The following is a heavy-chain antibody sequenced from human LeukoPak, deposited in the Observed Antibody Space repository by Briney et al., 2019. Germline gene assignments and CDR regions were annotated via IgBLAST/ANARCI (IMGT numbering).Heavy chain of an antibody. D-gene: IGHD3-22*01. Sequence: GGSLRLSCAASGFTFSSYGMHWVRQAPGKGLEWVAFIRYDGSNKYYADSVKGRFTISRDNSKNTLYLQMNSLRAEDTAVYYCAKEWGYYDSSALDYWGQGTLVTVSS. CDR3: AKEWGYYDSSALDY. V-gene: IGHV3-30*02. CDR2: IRYDGSNK. CDR1: GFTFSSYG. J-gene: IGHJ4*02.